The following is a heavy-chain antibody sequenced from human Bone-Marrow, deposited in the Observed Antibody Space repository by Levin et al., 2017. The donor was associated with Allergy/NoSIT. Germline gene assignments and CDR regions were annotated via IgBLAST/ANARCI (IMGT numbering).Heavy chain of an antibody. J-gene: IGHJ5*02. CDR1: GFSLSTSGVG. V-gene: IGHV2-5*02. Sequence: QSGPTLVKPTQALALTCTFSGFSLSTSGVGVGWIRQPPGKALEWLALIYWDDDKRYNPSLKSRLTITKDTSKNQVVLIMTSMDPVDTATYYCAHRQGPNGGSWNEAWFDPWGQGTLVTVSS. CDR3: AHRQGPNGGSWNEAWFDP. D-gene: IGHD2-15*01. CDR2: IYWDDDK.